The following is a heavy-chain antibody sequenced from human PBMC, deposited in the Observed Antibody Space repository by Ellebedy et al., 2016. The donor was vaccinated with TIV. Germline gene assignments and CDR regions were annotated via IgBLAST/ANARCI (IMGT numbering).Heavy chain of an antibody. V-gene: IGHV1-8*01. J-gene: IGHJ4*02. CDR3: AREIYGSGSYPLDS. D-gene: IGHD3-10*01. CDR2: MNTNSGNT. CDR1: GYTFTSYG. Sequence: ASVTVSCXASGYTFTSYGINWVRQATGQGLEWMGWMNTNSGNTGYAQKFQGRVTMTMSASLGTAYLELRSLRSEDTAVYYCAREIYGSGSYPLDSWGQGTLVTVSS.